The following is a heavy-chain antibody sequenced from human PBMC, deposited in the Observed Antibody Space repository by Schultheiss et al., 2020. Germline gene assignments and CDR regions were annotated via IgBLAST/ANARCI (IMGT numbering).Heavy chain of an antibody. CDR3: ARATQQQLAAFDI. CDR2: ISSSSSYT. CDR1: GFTFSDYY. D-gene: IGHD6-13*01. Sequence: GGSLRLSCAASGFTFSDYYMSWIRQAPGKGLEWVSYISSSSSYTNYADSVKGRFTISRDNAKNSLYLQMNSLRAEDTAVYYCARATQQQLAAFDIWGQGTMVTVSS. V-gene: IGHV3-11*05. J-gene: IGHJ3*02.